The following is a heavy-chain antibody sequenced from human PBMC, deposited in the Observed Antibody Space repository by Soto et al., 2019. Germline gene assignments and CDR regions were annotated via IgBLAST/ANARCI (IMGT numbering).Heavy chain of an antibody. Sequence: LRLSCAASGFSFSSYSMNWVRQAPGKGLEWLSYISGTGSIYYADSVKGRFTISRDNAKQSLYLQMNSLRDEDTAVYYCGRDRYGSGSLFDYWGQGNLVTVSS. CDR3: GRDRYGSGSLFDY. CDR1: GFSFSSYS. D-gene: IGHD3-10*01. CDR2: ISGTGSI. J-gene: IGHJ4*02. V-gene: IGHV3-48*02.